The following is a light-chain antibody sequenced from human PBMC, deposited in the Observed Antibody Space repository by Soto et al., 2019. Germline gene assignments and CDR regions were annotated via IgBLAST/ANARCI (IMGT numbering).Light chain of an antibody. J-gene: IGLJ2*01. CDR3: QSYDSRLGGVV. V-gene: IGLV1-40*01. Sequence: QSVLTQPPSVSGAPGPRVTISCTGSSSNIGAGYDGHWYQQLPGTDPKLLIYGNSNRPSGVPDRVSGSKSGTSAELSITGLKAEDEADYDCQSYDSRLGGVVFGGGTKVTVL. CDR2: GNS. CDR1: SSNIGAGYD.